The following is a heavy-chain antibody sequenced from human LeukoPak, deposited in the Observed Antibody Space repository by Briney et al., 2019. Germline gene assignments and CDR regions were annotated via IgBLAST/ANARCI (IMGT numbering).Heavy chain of an antibody. CDR3: AKEGRSLQTY. Sequence: QSGGSLRLSCAASGFMFSSNWMSWVRLAPGKGLEWVANIKEDGTETYYEDSVKGRFTISRDNAKNSLYLQMNSLRVEDTAVYYCAKEGRSLQTYWGQGTLVTVSS. CDR1: GFMFSSNW. J-gene: IGHJ4*02. CDR2: IKEDGTET. V-gene: IGHV3-7*03. D-gene: IGHD5-24*01.